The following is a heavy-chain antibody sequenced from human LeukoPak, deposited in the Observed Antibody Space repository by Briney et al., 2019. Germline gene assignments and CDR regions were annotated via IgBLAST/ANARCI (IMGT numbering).Heavy chain of an antibody. Sequence: PGGSLRLSCAASGFSFSTCAMNWVRQAPGKGLEWVSTISGGGDGALYADSVKGRFTISRDNSKNTLFLQMNSLRAEDTAVYYCAKVQYSGYDMNFDCWGQGTLVTVSA. J-gene: IGHJ4*02. CDR2: ISGGGDGA. CDR3: AKVQYSGYDMNFDC. CDR1: GFSFSTCA. V-gene: IGHV3-23*01. D-gene: IGHD5-12*01.